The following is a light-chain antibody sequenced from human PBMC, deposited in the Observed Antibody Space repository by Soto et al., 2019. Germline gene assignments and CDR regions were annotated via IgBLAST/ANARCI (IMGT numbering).Light chain of an antibody. CDR3: QQRSNWPSIS. CDR2: DAS. V-gene: IGKV3-11*01. J-gene: IGKJ5*01. Sequence: IVLTQSPATLSLSPGERATLSCRASQSVGSYLAWYQHKPGQAPRLLIYDASSRATGIPARFGGSGSGTDFTLTISSLEPEDFAVYYCQQRSNWPSISFGQGTRLEIK. CDR1: QSVGSY.